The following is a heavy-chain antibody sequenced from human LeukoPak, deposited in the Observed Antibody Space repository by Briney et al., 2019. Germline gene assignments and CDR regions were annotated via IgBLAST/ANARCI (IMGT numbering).Heavy chain of an antibody. D-gene: IGHD6-13*01. CDR2: IIPIFGTA. J-gene: IGHJ6*03. CDR3: ARGESRSSWPYYYYMDV. Sequence: SVKVSCKASGGTFSSYAISWVRQAPGQGLEWMGGIIPIFGTANYAQKFQGRVTITADKSTSTAYMELSSLRSEDTAVYYCARGESRSSWPYYYYMDVWGKGTTVTVSS. CDR1: GGTFSSYA. V-gene: IGHV1-69*06.